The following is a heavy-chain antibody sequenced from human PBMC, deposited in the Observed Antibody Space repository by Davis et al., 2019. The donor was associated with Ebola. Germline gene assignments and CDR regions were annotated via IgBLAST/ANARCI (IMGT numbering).Heavy chain of an antibody. CDR2: INHSGST. V-gene: IGHV4-34*01. CDR3: ARGIGHYYYMDV. D-gene: IGHD3-22*01. Sequence: MPSETLSLTCAVYGGSFSGYFWTWSRQRPGKGLGWMGEINHSGSTNYNPSLKSRVTISVDTSKNQFSLKLRSVTAADTAVYYCARGIGHYYYMDVWGKGTTVTVSS. J-gene: IGHJ6*03. CDR1: GGSFSGYF.